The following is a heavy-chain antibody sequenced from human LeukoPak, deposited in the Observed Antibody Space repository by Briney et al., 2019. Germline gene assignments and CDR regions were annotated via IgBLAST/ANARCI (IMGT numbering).Heavy chain of an antibody. CDR3: ARWTNFHAFDI. V-gene: IGHV3-74*01. CDR2: INGDGSST. Sequence: PGGSLRLSCAASGFTFSSYWMHWVRQAPGKGLVWVSRINGDGSSTSYADSVKGRFTISRDDSKNTVYLQMNSLRAEDTAVYYCARWTNFHAFDIWGRGTLVTVSS. J-gene: IGHJ3*02. CDR1: GFTFSSYW. D-gene: IGHD1-1*01.